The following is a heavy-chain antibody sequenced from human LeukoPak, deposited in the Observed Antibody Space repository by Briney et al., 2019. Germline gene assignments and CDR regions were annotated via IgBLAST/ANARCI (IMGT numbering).Heavy chain of an antibody. CDR1: GFTFSSYS. CDR2: IKQDGSEK. D-gene: IGHD5-24*01. J-gene: IGHJ4*02. CDR3: EAVEMATIVSVY. Sequence: GGSLRLSCAASGFTFSSYSMNWVRQAPGKGLEWVANIKQDGSEKYYVDSVKGRFTISRDNAKNSLYLQMNSLRAEDTAVYYCEAVEMATIVSVYWGQGTLVTVSS. V-gene: IGHV3-7*01.